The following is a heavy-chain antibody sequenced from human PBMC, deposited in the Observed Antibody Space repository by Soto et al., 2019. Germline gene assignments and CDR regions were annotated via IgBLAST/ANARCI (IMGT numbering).Heavy chain of an antibody. CDR3: ARGPPSPAYDFWSGSSGVDY. V-gene: IGHV4-31*03. Sequence: TLSLTCTVSGGSISSGGYYWSWIRQHPGKGLEWIGYIYYSGSTYYNPSLKSRVTISVDTSKNQFSLKLSSVTAADTAVYYCARGPPSPAYDFWSGSSGVDYWGQGTLVTVS. CDR2: IYYSGST. J-gene: IGHJ4*02. D-gene: IGHD3-3*01. CDR1: GGSISSGGYY.